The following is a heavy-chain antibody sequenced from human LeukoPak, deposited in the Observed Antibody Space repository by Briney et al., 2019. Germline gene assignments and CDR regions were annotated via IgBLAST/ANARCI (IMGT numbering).Heavy chain of an antibody. D-gene: IGHD2-15*01. J-gene: IGHJ1*01. Sequence: SETLSLTCAVSGGSISSGGYSWSWIRQPPGKGLEWIGYIYHSGSTYYNPSLKSRVTISVDRSKNQFSPKLSSVTAADTAVYYCARVVFDCSGGSCYSHGHFQHWGQGTLVTVSS. V-gene: IGHV4-30-2*01. CDR3: ARVVFDCSGGSCYSHGHFQH. CDR2: IYHSGST. CDR1: GGSISSGGYS.